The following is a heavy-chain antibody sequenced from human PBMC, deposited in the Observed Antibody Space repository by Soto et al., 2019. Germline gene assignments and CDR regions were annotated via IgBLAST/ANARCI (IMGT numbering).Heavy chain of an antibody. V-gene: IGHV4-34*02. Sequence: QVQLQQWGAGLLKPSETLSLTCAVHGGSFSGFFWTWIRQPPGKGLEWIGEINHSGSTNYNPSLRSRLTISVDTSENQFSLRLTSVTAADTAVYYCARGQWLPRGEYWGQGTLVTVSS. J-gene: IGHJ4*02. CDR2: INHSGST. CDR1: GGSFSGFF. CDR3: ARGQWLPRGEY. D-gene: IGHD6-19*01.